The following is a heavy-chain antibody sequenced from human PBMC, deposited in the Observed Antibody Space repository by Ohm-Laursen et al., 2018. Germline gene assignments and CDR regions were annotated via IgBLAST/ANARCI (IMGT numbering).Heavy chain of an antibody. J-gene: IGHJ6*02. CDR3: ARDRGRHRAGIDV. CDR2: INHSRST. Sequence: SDTLSLTCAVYGGSFSGYYWNWIRQPPGKGLEWIGEINHSRSTKYNSSFKSRVTISVDTSKNQFSLKLSSVTAADTAVYYCARDRGRHRAGIDVWGQGTTVTVSS. D-gene: IGHD3-10*01. V-gene: IGHV4-34*01. CDR1: GGSFSGYY.